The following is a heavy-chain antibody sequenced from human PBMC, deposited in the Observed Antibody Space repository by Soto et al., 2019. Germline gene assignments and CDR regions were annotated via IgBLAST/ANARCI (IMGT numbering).Heavy chain of an antibody. J-gene: IGHJ6*02. CDR3: AADNVGASRHAMNYYYYGMDV. CDR2: IVVGSGNT. V-gene: IGHV1-58*01. Sequence: SVKVSCKASGFTFTSSAVQWVRQARGQRPEWIGWIVVGSGNTNYAQKFQERVTITRDMSTSTAYMELSSLRSEDTAVYYCAADNVGASRHAMNYYYYGMDVWGQGTTVTISS. CDR1: GFTFTSSA. D-gene: IGHD1-26*01.